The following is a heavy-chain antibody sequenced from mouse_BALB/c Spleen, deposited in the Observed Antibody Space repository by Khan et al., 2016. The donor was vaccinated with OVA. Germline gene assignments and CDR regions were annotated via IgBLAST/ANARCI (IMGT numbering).Heavy chain of an antibody. D-gene: IGHD1-1*01. Sequence: EVELVESGGDLVKPGGSLKLSCAASGFTFSTYGMSWVRQTPDKRLEWVATISSAGTYTYYPDSVKGRVTISRDNAKNTLYLQMNSLRSEDTAKYYCARHWVGIMDYWGQGTSLTVSS. J-gene: IGHJ4*01. CDR3: ARHWVGIMDY. V-gene: IGHV5-6*01. CDR2: ISSAGTYT. CDR1: GFTFSTYG.